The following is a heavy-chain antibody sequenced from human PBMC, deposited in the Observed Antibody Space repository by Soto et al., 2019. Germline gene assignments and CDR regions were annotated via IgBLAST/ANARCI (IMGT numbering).Heavy chain of an antibody. CDR1: GFIFSRYA. J-gene: IGHJ5*02. Sequence: QVQLVESGGGVVQPGRSLRLSCAASGFIFSRYAMHWVRQAPGKGLEWVALISDDGRTKYYADSVKGRFTISRDNSKNTLYLQMNSLSAEDTAVYYCTRADLTVPLSGFDPWGQGTLVTVSS. CDR2: ISDDGRTK. CDR3: TRADLTVPLSGFDP. V-gene: IGHV3-30*04. D-gene: IGHD4-17*01.